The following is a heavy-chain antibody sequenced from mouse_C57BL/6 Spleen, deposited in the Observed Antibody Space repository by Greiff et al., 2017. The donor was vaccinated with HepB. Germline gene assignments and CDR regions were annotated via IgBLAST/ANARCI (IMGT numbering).Heavy chain of an antibody. V-gene: IGHV1-52*01. J-gene: IGHJ3*01. D-gene: IGHD3-2*02. CDR1: GYTFTSYW. CDR2: IDPSDSET. Sequence: QVQLKQPGAELVRPGSSVKLSCKASGYTFTSYWMHWVKQRPIQGLEWIGNIDPSDSETHYNQKFKDKATLTVDKSSSTAYMQLSSLTSEDSAVYYCARSPDGSGYWFAYWGQGTLVTVPA. CDR3: ARSPDGSGYWFAY.